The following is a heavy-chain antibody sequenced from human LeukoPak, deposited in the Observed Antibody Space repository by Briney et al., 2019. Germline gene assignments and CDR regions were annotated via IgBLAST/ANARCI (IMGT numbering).Heavy chain of an antibody. CDR3: ARNWAHLDF. CDR2: MKEDGSVE. CDR1: GLTFSASW. Sequence: GGSLRLSCITSGLTFSASWLSWVRQAPGKGLEWVANMKEDGSVEDYMDSVRGRFTISRDNAKNSLSLQMNSLRVEDTAVYYCARNWAHLDFWGQGTLVTVSS. J-gene: IGHJ4*02. V-gene: IGHV3-7*01. D-gene: IGHD3-16*01.